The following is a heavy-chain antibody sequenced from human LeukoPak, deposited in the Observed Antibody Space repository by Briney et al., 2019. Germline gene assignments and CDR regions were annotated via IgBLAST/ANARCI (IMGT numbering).Heavy chain of an antibody. D-gene: IGHD5-18*01. V-gene: IGHV4-59*01. CDR1: GGSISSYY. CDR2: IYYSGST. Sequence: SETLSLTCTVSGGSISSYYWSWIRQPPGKGLEWIGYIYYSGSTNYNPSLKSRVTISVDTSKNQFSLKLSSVTAAGTAVYYCARGGRGYSYGGGYYYGMDVWGQGTTVTVSS. J-gene: IGHJ6*02. CDR3: ARGGRGYSYGGGYYYGMDV.